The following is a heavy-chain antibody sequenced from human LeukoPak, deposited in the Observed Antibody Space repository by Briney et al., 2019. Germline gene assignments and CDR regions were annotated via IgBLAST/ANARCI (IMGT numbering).Heavy chain of an antibody. D-gene: IGHD3-3*01. V-gene: IGHV3-30*02. CDR1: GFTFSSYG. Sequence: GGSLRLSCAASGFTFSSYGMHWVRQAPGKGLEWVAFIRYDGSNKYYADSVKGRFTISRDNSKNTLYLQMNSLRAEDTAVYYCAKGETSDFWSGPGPLWGQGTLVTVSS. CDR3: AKGETSDFWSGPGPL. CDR2: IRYDGSNK. J-gene: IGHJ4*02.